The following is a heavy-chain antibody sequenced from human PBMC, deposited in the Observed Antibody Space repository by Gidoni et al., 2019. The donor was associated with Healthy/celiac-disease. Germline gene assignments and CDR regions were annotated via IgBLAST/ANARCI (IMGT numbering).Heavy chain of an antibody. CDR2: ISSNGGST. CDR1: GFTFSSYA. CDR3: VKGGQSLREKAAVGFDP. J-gene: IGHJ5*02. Sequence: EVQLVESGGGLVQPGGSLRLSCSASGFTFSSYAMHWVRQAPGKGLEYVSAISSNGGSTYYADSVKGRFTISRDNSKNTLYLQMSSLRAEDTAVYYCVKGGQSLREKAAVGFDPWGQGTLVTVSS. V-gene: IGHV3-64D*08. D-gene: IGHD2-15*01.